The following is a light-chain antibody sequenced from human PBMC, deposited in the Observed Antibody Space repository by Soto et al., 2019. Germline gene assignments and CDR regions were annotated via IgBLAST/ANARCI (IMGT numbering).Light chain of an antibody. CDR3: HQYKSDSRN. CDR1: QDISTC. J-gene: IGKJ1*01. Sequence: DLQLTQSPSTLSPSVGDRVTITCRVSQDISTCLAWYQQKPGKAPKLLLYKSSSLDSGVTSRFSGAGSGTAFTLTISSPQPDDFATYDCHQYKSDSRNFGPGTKVEIK. V-gene: IGKV1-5*03. CDR2: KSS.